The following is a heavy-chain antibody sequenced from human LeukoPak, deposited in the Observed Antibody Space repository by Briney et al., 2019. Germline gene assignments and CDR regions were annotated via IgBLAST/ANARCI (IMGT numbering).Heavy chain of an antibody. CDR2: INPSGGST. J-gene: IGHJ4*02. CDR1: GFTFSSYG. Sequence: GGSLRLSCAASGFTFSSYGMHWVRQAPGQGLEWMGIINPSGGSTSYAQKFQGRVTMTRDMSTSTVYMELSSLRSEDTAVYYCARGGGYNRNSVDYWGQGTLVTVSS. CDR3: ARGGGYNRNSVDY. V-gene: IGHV1-46*01. D-gene: IGHD1-14*01.